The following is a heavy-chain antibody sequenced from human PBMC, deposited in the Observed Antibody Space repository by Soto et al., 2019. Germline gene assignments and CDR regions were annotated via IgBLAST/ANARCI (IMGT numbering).Heavy chain of an antibody. CDR3: ARAQWGVPADSVYYGMDV. Sequence: SETLSLTCAVYGGSFSGYYWSWIRQPPGKGLEWIGEINHSGSTNYNPSLKSRVTISVDTSKNQFSLKLSSVTAADTAVYYCARAQWGVPADSVYYGMDVWGPGTTVTVSS. CDR2: INHSGST. D-gene: IGHD2-2*01. CDR1: GGSFSGYY. J-gene: IGHJ6*02. V-gene: IGHV4-34*01.